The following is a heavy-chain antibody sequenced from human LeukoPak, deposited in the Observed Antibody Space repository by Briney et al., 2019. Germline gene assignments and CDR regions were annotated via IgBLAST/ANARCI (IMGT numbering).Heavy chain of an antibody. D-gene: IGHD3-3*01. V-gene: IGHV4-59*08. CDR3: ARAFRGIFGVFEAFDI. CDR1: GGSISSYY. CDR2: IYYSGST. J-gene: IGHJ3*02. Sequence: SETLSLTCTVSGGSISSYYWSWIRQPPGKGLEWIGYIYYSGSTNYNPSLKSRVTISVDTSKNQFSLKLSSVTAADTAVYYCARAFRGIFGVFEAFDIWGQGTMVTVSS.